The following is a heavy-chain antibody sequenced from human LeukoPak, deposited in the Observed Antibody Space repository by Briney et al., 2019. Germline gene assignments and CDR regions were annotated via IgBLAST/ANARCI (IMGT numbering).Heavy chain of an antibody. D-gene: IGHD5-12*01. J-gene: IGHJ4*02. Sequence: SETLSLTCAVYGGSSSGYYWSWIRQPPGKGLEWIGEINHSGSTNYNPSLKSRVTISVDTSKNQFSLKLSSVTAADTAVYYCARGLSGYDDWGQGTLVTVSS. V-gene: IGHV4-34*01. CDR1: GGSSSGYY. CDR2: INHSGST. CDR3: ARGLSGYDD.